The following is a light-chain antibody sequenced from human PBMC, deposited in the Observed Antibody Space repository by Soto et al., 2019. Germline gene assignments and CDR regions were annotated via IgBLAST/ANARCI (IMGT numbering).Light chain of an antibody. Sequence: QSVLTQPPSASGTPGQRVTISCSGSSSNIGSYTVNWYQHLPGTAPKLLIYGNSQRPSEVPDRFSGSKSGTSASLAISGLQSEDEADYYCASWDDSLNGVVFGGGTKLTVL. J-gene: IGLJ2*01. CDR1: SSNIGSYT. CDR2: GNS. V-gene: IGLV1-44*01. CDR3: ASWDDSLNGVV.